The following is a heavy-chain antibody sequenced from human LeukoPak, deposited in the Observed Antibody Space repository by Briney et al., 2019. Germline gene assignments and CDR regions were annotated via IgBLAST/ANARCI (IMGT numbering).Heavy chain of an antibody. CDR1: GFTFSTSY. D-gene: IGHD3-22*01. V-gene: IGHV3-15*01. CDR3: HYYYDRPNNNYVGY. CDR2: IKTNGDGGTT. J-gene: IGHJ4*02. Sequence: GGSLRLSCAASGFTFSTSYMLWVRQAPGKGLEWVGRIKTNGDGGTTDYAAPVKGRFTISRDDSKATLYLQMDGLKTEDTAVYFCHYYYDRPNNNYVGYWGQGTLVAVSS.